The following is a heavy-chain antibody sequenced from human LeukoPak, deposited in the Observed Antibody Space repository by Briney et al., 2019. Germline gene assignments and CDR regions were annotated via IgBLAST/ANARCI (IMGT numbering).Heavy chain of an antibody. CDR2: ISSSSSLI. CDR3: ARQGSSSWYYGMDV. CDR1: GFTFSNYG. D-gene: IGHD6-13*01. Sequence: PGGSLRLSCAASGFTFSNYGMNWVRQAPGKGLEWISYISSSSSLIYYADSVKGRFTISRDNAKNSLYLQMNSLRAEDTAVYYCARQGSSSWYYGMDVWGQGTTVTVSS. J-gene: IGHJ6*02. V-gene: IGHV3-48*04.